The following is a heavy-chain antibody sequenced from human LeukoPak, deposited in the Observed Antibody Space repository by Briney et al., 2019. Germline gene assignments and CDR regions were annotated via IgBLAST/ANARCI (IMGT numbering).Heavy chain of an antibody. CDR3: ARDLLPPRTALIAAAGTGY. CDR1: GYTFTSYG. J-gene: IGHJ4*02. CDR2: ISAYNGNT. V-gene: IGHV1-18*01. Sequence: ASVEVSCKASGYTFTSYGISWVRQAPGQGLEWMGWISAYNGNTNYAQKLQGRVTMTTDTSTSTAYMELRSLRSDDTAVYYCARDLLPPRTALIAAAGTGYWGQGTLVTVSS. D-gene: IGHD6-13*01.